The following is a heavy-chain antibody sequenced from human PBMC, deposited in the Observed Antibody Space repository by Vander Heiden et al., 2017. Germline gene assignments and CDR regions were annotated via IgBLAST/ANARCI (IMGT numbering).Heavy chain of an antibody. D-gene: IGHD3-3*01. J-gene: IGHJ4*02. CDR1: GFTFSNYN. V-gene: IGHV3-48*02. CDR2: ISSGGNTI. Sequence: EVQLVESGGGLVQPGGSLRLSCAASGFTFSNYNMNWVRQGPGKGLEWVSYISSGGNTINYADSVRGRFTISRDNAKNSLYLQLNSLRDEDTAVYYCARDDGSFWSGQSWCVDYWGQGTLVTVSS. CDR3: ARDDGSFWSGQSWCVDY.